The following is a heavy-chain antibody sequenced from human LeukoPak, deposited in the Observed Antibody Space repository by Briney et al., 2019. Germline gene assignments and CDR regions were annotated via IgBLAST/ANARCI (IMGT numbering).Heavy chain of an antibody. CDR2: IIPILGIT. J-gene: IGHJ3*02. CDR1: GGTFISYA. V-gene: IGHV1-69*04. Sequence: SVKVSCKASGGTFISYAISWVRQAPGQGLEWMGRIIPILGITNYAQMFQGRVTITADKSTSTAYMELSSLRSEDTAVYYCARDTGSDYHDAFDIWGQGTMVTVSS. CDR3: ARDTGSDYHDAFDI. D-gene: IGHD1-26*01.